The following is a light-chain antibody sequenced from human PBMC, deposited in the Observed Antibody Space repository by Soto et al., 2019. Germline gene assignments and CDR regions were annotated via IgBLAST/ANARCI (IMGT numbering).Light chain of an antibody. CDR3: CSYAGTYTQWV. CDR1: SSDVGGYNY. J-gene: IGLJ3*02. Sequence: QSALTQPLSVSGSPGQSVTISCTGTSSDVGGYNYVSWYQQHPGKAPKLVIYDVNKRPSGVPDRFSGSKSGNTASLTVSGLQDEDEADYSCCSYAGTYTQWVFGGGTKVTVL. V-gene: IGLV2-11*01. CDR2: DVN.